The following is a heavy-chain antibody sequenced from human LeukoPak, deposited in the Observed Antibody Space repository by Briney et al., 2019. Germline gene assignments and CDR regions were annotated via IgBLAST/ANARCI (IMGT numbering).Heavy chain of an antibody. J-gene: IGHJ4*02. CDR2: SNSDGSST. Sequence: PGGSLRLSCAASGFTFSSYWMHWVRQAPGKGLVWVSRSNSDGSSTSYADSVKGRFTISRDNAKNTLYLQMNSLRAEDTAVYYCARVGATTGEVFVYWGQGTLVTVSS. D-gene: IGHD1-26*01. CDR3: ARVGATTGEVFVY. V-gene: IGHV3-74*01. CDR1: GFTFSSYW.